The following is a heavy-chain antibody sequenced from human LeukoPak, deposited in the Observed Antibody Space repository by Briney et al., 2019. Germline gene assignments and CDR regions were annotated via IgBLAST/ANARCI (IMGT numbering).Heavy chain of an antibody. CDR2: IYYSGST. J-gene: IGHJ4*02. D-gene: IGHD3-16*02. V-gene: IGHV4-31*03. CDR1: GGSISSGGYY. Sequence: PSQTLSLTCTVSGGSISSGGYYWSWIRQHPGKGLEWIGYIYYSGSTYYNPSLKSRVTISVDTSKNQFSLKLSSVTAADTAVYYCARHGREAYDYVWGSYRPNPYYFDYWGQGTLVTVSS. CDR3: ARHGREAYDYVWGSYRPNPYYFDY.